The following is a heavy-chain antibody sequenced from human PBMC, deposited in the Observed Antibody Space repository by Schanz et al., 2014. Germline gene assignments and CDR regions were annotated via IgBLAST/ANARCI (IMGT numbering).Heavy chain of an antibody. V-gene: IGHV3-74*01. J-gene: IGHJ6*02. CDR3: ARGASRDYFAMDV. Sequence: EVHLVESGGGLVQPGGSLRLSCAASGFTFSSSWMHWVRQAPGKGLVWVSRTSHDGSFTTFADSVKGRFTISRDTAKNTVFLQMNNLRAEDTAVYYCARGASRDYFAMDVWGQGTTVTVSS. CDR1: GFTFSSSW. CDR2: TSHDGSFT.